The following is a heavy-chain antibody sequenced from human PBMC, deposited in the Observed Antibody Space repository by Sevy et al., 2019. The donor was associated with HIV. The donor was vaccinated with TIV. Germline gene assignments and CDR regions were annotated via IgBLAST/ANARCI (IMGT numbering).Heavy chain of an antibody. Sequence: SETLSLTCTVSGYSISSGYYWGWIRQPPGKGLEWIGSMYQSGRTYYNPSLKSRVTISADTSKKQLSLNLRSVTAADTAVYYCVRDRAVTTFGVVTHSGYFDHWGQGILVTVSS. CDR3: VRDRAVTTFGVVTHSGYFDH. J-gene: IGHJ4*02. D-gene: IGHD3-3*01. CDR2: MYQSGRT. V-gene: IGHV4-38-2*02. CDR1: GYSISSGYY.